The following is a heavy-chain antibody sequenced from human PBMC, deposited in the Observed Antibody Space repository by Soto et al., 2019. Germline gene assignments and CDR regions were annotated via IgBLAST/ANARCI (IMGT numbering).Heavy chain of an antibody. CDR2: IHPGDSDT. J-gene: IGHJ4*02. Sequence: PGESLKISCQGSGYNFTSHWIAWVRQMPGKGLEWMGMIHPGDSDTRYTSSFQGQVTISVDKSISTAYLQWSSLKASDTAIYYCARQVENRMSPVPATSDYRGQRTPVTVSS. D-gene: IGHD1-26*01. CDR3: ARQVENRMSPVPATSDY. CDR1: GYNFTSHW. V-gene: IGHV5-51*01.